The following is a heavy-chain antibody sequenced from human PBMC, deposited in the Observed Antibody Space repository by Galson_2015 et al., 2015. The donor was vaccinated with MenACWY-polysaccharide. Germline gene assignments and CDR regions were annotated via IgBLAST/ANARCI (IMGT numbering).Heavy chain of an antibody. CDR2: ISWNRGAL. D-gene: IGHD4-17*01. CDR1: GFTFDDYD. J-gene: IGHJ3*02. Sequence: SLRLSCAASGFTFDDYDMHWVRHAPGKGLEWVSGISWNRGALGYADSVKGRFPISRDNAKKSLYLQMISLRTEDTALYYCAKGKKYYGAGDAFDIWGQGTMVTVSS. CDR3: AKGKKYYGAGDAFDI. V-gene: IGHV3-9*01.